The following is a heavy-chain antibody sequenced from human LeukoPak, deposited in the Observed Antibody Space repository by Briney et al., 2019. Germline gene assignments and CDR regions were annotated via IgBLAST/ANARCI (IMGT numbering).Heavy chain of an antibody. CDR2: IYHSGST. J-gene: IGHJ4*02. CDR1: GGSISSGGYY. V-gene: IGHV4-30-2*01. CDR3: AKDNSSGWYYFDY. D-gene: IGHD6-19*01. Sequence: PSETLSLTCTVSGGSISSGGYYWSWIRQPPGKGLEWIGYIYHSGSTYYNPSLKSRVTISVDTSKNQFSLKLSSVTAADTGVYYCAKDNSSGWYYFDYWGQGTLVTVSS.